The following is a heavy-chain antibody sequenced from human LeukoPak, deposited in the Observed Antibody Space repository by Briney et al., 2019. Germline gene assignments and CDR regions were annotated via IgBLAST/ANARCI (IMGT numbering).Heavy chain of an antibody. CDR1: GGSISSYY. CDR2: IYYSGST. Sequence: SETLSFTCTVSGGSISSYYWSWIRQPPGKGLEWIGYIYYSGSTNYNPSLKSRVTISVDTSKNQFSLKLSSVTAADTAVYYCASTEYSSSWFDPWGQGTLVTVSS. D-gene: IGHD6-13*01. J-gene: IGHJ5*02. V-gene: IGHV4-59*01. CDR3: ASTEYSSSWFDP.